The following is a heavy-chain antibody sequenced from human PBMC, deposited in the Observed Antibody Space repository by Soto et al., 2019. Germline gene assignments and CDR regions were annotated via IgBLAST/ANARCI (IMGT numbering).Heavy chain of an antibody. Sequence: GSLRLSCAGSGFRFSNSWMSWIRQAPGKGLEWVAHINQAGSQKYYVDSAKGRFTISRDNAKTSLYLQMNNLRAEDTAVYYCASWADAVDEDQFQHCGQGTLVTVSS. V-gene: IGHV3-7*01. CDR3: ASWADAVDEDQFQH. J-gene: IGHJ1*01. CDR1: GFRFSNSW. D-gene: IGHD2-2*01. CDR2: INQAGSQK.